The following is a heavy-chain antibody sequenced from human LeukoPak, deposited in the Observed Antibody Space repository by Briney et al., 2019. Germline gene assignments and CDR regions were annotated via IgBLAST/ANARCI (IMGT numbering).Heavy chain of an antibody. CDR3: ARGRVVAATPGLFDY. D-gene: IGHD2-15*01. J-gene: IGHJ4*02. Sequence: SETLSLTCTVSGYSISSGYYWGWIRQPPGKGLEWIGSIYHSGSTYYNPSLKSRVTISVDTSKNQFSLKLSSVTAADTAVYYCARGRVVAATPGLFDYWGQGTLVTVSS. V-gene: IGHV4-38-2*02. CDR1: GYSISSGYY. CDR2: IYHSGST.